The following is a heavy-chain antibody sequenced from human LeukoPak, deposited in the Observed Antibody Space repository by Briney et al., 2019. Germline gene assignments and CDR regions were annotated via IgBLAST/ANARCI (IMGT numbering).Heavy chain of an antibody. CDR1: GFTL. Sequence: GGSLRLSCAASGFTLTWVRQAPGKGLEWVSYISSSGTTIYYADSVKGRFTISRDNAKNSLYLQMNSLRAKDTAVYYCARDNYDSSTPYYFDYWGQGTLVTVSS. CDR3: ARDNYDSSTPYYFDY. D-gene: IGHD3-22*01. V-gene: IGHV3-48*03. CDR2: ISSSGTTI. J-gene: IGHJ4*02.